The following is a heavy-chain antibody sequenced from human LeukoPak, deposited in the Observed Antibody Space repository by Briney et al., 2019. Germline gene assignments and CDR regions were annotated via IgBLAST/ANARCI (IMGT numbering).Heavy chain of an antibody. D-gene: IGHD5-12*01. V-gene: IGHV3-74*03. Sequence: GGSLRLSCAASGFTFSSYWIHWVRQDPGKGLVWVSRINSDGSSITYADSVKGRFTIFRDNAKNTLYLQMNSLGVEDTAVYYCAREGRVSGYDFDSWGQGTLVTVSS. CDR1: GFTFSSYW. J-gene: IGHJ4*02. CDR3: AREGRVSGYDFDS. CDR2: INSDGSSI.